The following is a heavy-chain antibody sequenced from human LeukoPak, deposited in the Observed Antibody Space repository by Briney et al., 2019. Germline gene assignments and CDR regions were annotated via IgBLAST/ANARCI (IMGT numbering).Heavy chain of an antibody. CDR2: IYYSGST. Sequence: KPSETLSLTCTVSGGSISSYYWSWVRQPPGKGLEWIGYIYYSGSTNYNPSLKSRVTISVDTSKNQFSLKLSSVTAADTAVYYCARHVPQDYDILTGYYWHYFDYWGQGTLVAVSS. CDR1: GGSISSYY. D-gene: IGHD3-9*01. CDR3: ARHVPQDYDILTGYYWHYFDY. J-gene: IGHJ4*02. V-gene: IGHV4-59*08.